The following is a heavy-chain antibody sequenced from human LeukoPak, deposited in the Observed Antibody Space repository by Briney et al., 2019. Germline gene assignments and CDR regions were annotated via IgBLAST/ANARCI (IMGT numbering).Heavy chain of an antibody. D-gene: IGHD3-10*01. J-gene: IGHJ6*04. V-gene: IGHV3-21*01. Sequence: PGGSLRLSCAASGFTFSSYSMNWVRQPPGKGLEWASSISSSSSYIYYADSVKGRFTISRDNAKNSLYLQMNSLRAEDTAVYYCARFRITMVRGVKDVWGKGTTVTVSS. CDR2: ISSSSSYI. CDR1: GFTFSSYS. CDR3: ARFRITMVRGVKDV.